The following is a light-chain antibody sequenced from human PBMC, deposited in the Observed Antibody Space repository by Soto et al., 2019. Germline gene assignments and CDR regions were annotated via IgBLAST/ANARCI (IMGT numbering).Light chain of an antibody. Sequence: QSVRTAPPSASRTPGQRVTISCAGSTSNIGSNYVYWYQQLPGTAPKLLIYRNNQRPSGVPDRFSGSKSGTSASLAISGLRSEDEADYYCAAWDDSLSGYVFGTGTKV. CDR2: RNN. CDR1: TSNIGSNY. J-gene: IGLJ1*01. CDR3: AAWDDSLSGYV. V-gene: IGLV1-47*01.